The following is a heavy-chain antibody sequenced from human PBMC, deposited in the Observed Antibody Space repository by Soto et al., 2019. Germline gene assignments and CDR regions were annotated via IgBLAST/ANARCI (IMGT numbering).Heavy chain of an antibody. CDR3: ARVGRGYDTHFYDY. D-gene: IGHD5-12*01. Sequence: GSLRLSCAASGFTFSSYAIHWVRQAPGKGLEYVSASNSNGGGTYYADSVKGRFTISRDNSKNTLYLQMGSLRGEDMAVYYCARVGRGYDTHFYDYWGQGTLVTVSS. CDR1: GFTFSSYA. J-gene: IGHJ4*02. V-gene: IGHV3-64*02. CDR2: SNSNGGGT.